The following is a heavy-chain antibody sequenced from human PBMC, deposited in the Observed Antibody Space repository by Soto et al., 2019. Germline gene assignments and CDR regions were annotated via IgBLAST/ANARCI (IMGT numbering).Heavy chain of an antibody. J-gene: IGHJ4*02. V-gene: IGHV4-39*01. CDR3: ARQGSY. CDR1: GVSISDTSYY. Sequence: KPSETLSLTCTVSGVSISDTSYYWGWIRQPPGKGLDWIGTIYFNGNTFYNPSLKSRLTMSVDTSSNQFSLRLTSVTAADTAVYYCARQGSYWGQGTLVTVSS. CDR2: IYFNGNT.